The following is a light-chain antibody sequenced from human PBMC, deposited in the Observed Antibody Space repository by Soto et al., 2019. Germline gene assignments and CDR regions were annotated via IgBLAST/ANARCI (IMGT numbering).Light chain of an antibody. V-gene: IGKV2-28*01. CDR2: LGS. J-gene: IGKJ4*02. CDR1: QSLLHSDGCNY. CDR3: MHSLQIYT. Sequence: DIVMTQSPLSLPVTPGEPASISCRASQSLLHSDGCNYLEWYLQQPGQSQQLLIYLGSNRASGVTDRFRYSGSDTEFTLHITRVDGEDVGVNYCMHSLQIYTFGEGTDVDI.